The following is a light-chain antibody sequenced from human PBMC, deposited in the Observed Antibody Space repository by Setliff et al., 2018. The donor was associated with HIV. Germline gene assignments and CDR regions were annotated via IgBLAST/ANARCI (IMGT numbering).Light chain of an antibody. Sequence: QSVLTQPASVSGSPGQSITISCIGTNSDVGGYDFVSWYQQRPGKAPKLIIFDVSERPSGVSHRFSASKSGNTASLTISGLQTEDEANYFCASYRRPATYVFGIGTKVTVL. V-gene: IGLV2-14*03. CDR1: NSDVGGYDF. CDR3: ASYRRPATYV. CDR2: DVS. J-gene: IGLJ1*01.